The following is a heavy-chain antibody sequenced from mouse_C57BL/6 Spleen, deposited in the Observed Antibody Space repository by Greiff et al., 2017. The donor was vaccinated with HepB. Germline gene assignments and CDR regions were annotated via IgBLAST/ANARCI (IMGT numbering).Heavy chain of an antibody. J-gene: IGHJ3*01. V-gene: IGHV1-80*01. CDR3: ARTAAQATSYAY. CDR2: IYPGDGDT. D-gene: IGHD3-2*02. CDR1: GYAFSSYW. Sequence: QVQLKESGAELVKPGASVKISCKASGYAFSSYWMNWVKQRPGKGLEWIGQIYPGDGDTNYNGKFKGKATLTADKSSSTAYMQLSSLTSEDSAVYCCARTAAQATSYAYWGQGTLVTVSA.